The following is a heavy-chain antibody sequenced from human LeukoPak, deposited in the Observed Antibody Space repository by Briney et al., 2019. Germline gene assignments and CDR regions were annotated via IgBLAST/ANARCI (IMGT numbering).Heavy chain of an antibody. V-gene: IGHV3-23*01. J-gene: IGHJ4*02. CDR1: GFTFSNFG. D-gene: IGHD6-6*01. CDR3: AKDAGPQQLVFFDS. Sequence: PGGSLRLSCTATGFTFSNFGMPWVRQAPGQGLEWVSTISGSGGNMYQADSVKGRFTISGDNSRSTLYLQMNSLRAEDTAVYYCAKDAGPQQLVFFDSWGQGTLVTVSS. CDR2: ISGSGGNM.